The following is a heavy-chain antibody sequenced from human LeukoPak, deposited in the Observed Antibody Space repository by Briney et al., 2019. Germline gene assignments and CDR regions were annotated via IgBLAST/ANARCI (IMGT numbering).Heavy chain of an antibody. CDR3: ARETYGMDV. CDR2: IYYSGST. V-gene: IGHV4-59*01. CDR1: GGSISSYY. Sequence: PPETLSLTCTVSGGSISSYYWSWIRQPPGKGLEWIGYIYYSGSTNYNPSLKSRVTISVDTSKNQFSLKLSSVTAADTAVYYCARETYGMDVWGKGTTVTVSS. J-gene: IGHJ6*04.